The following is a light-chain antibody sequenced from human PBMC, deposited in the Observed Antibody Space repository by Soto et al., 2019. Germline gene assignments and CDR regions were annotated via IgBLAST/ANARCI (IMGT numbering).Light chain of an antibody. CDR1: QSVASN. J-gene: IGKJ5*01. Sequence: EIVMTQSPATLSVSPGERATLSCRASQSVASNLAWYQQKPGQAPRLLIYSASTRASGIPAKFSGSGSGSEFTLTISGLQSEDFALYYCQQYNNFPPGITFGQGTRLEIK. CDR2: SAS. CDR3: QQYNNFPPGIT. V-gene: IGKV3-15*01.